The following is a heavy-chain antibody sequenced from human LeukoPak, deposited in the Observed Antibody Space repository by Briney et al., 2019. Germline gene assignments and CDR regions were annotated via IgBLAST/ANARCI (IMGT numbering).Heavy chain of an antibody. Sequence: QSGGSLRLSCAASGFTFRRSGMSWVRQAPGKGLEWVSAISGSGGSTYYADSVKGRFTISRDNSKNTLYLQMNSLRAEDTAVYYCAKDQFVVVVAALDYWGQGTLVTVSS. J-gene: IGHJ4*02. CDR1: GFTFRRSG. CDR3: AKDQFVVVVAALDY. D-gene: IGHD2-15*01. CDR2: ISGSGGST. V-gene: IGHV3-23*01.